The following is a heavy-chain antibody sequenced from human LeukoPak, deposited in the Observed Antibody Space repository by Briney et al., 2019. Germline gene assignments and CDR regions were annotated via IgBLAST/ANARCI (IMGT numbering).Heavy chain of an antibody. CDR1: GGSISSYY. J-gene: IGHJ6*03. CDR3: ARELANCSSTSCYHYYYMDV. V-gene: IGHV4-4*07. D-gene: IGHD2-2*01. Sequence: SETLSLTCTVSGGSISSYYWSWIRQPAGKGLEWIGRIYTSGSTNYNPSLKSRVTMSVDTSKNQFSLKLSSVTAADTAVYYCARELANCSSTSCYHYYYMDVWGKGTTVTVSS. CDR2: IYTSGST.